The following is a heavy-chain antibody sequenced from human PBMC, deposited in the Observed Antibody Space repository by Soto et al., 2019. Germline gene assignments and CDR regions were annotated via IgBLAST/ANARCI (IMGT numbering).Heavy chain of an antibody. D-gene: IGHD6-19*01. CDR1: GFTFNYYP. V-gene: IGHV3-30-3*01. CDR2: ISFDGSNK. Sequence: QMELVESGGGVVQPGESLRLSCAASGFTFNYYPMHWVRQTPGKGLEWVAVISFDGSNKYYADSVKGRFTISRDNSKNMLYLQMNSVRPEDAAVYYCARLPGALVAVLYIYPLDGREPQSDVDVWGQGTTVSVSS. CDR3: ARLPGALVAVLYIYPLDGREPQSDVDV. J-gene: IGHJ6*02.